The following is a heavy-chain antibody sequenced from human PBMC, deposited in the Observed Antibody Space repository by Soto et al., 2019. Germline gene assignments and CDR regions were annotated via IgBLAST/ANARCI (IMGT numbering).Heavy chain of an antibody. V-gene: IGHV4-39*01. CDR1: RGSINLPSYS. CDR3: AAATYDYGSGNYYVDY. J-gene: IGHJ4*02. CDR2: IYYSGST. Sequence: SETLALACTVPRGSINLPSYSLACIRQPPGKGLEWLGRIYYSGSTSYSPYFKSRLTISVDTSKTQLSVKLSSVTAADTAVYYCAAATYDYGSGNYYVDYWGQGTLVTVS. D-gene: IGHD3-10*01.